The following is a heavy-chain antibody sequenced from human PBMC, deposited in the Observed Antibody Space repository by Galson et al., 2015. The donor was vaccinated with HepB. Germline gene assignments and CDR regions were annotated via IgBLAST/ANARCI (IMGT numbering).Heavy chain of an antibody. V-gene: IGHV5-51*01. CDR2: IHPPDSDT. CDR1: GYTFTTYW. Sequence: QSGAEVKKPGDSLKISCKGSGYTFTTYWIAWVRQMPGKGLEWMGIIHPPDSDTRYSPSFQGQVTLSADKSTRSAYLQWRSLKASDTAIYYCATTRGSYYSDAFDIWGQGTMVTVSS. CDR3: ATTRGSYYSDAFDI. J-gene: IGHJ3*02. D-gene: IGHD1-26*01.